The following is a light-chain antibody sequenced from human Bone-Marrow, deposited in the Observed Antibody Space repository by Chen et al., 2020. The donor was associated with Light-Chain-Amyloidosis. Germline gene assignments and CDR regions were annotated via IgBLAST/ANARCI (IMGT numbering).Light chain of an antibody. Sequence: QSALTQPASVSGSPGQSFTISCTGSSSDVGDCNYVSWYQRHPGKAPKLIITEVINWPSRASPRFSGSKSGNTASLPISGLQAEDEADYYCYSYSNSNTPYVFGTGTTVTVL. V-gene: IGLV2-14*01. CDR2: EVI. J-gene: IGLJ1*01. CDR3: YSYSNSNTPYV. CDR1: SSDVGDCNY.